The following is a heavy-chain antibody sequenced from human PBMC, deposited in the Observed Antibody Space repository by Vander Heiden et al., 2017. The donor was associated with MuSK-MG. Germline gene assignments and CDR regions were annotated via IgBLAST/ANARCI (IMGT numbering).Heavy chain of an antibody. CDR2: IYYSGTN. D-gene: IGHD3-22*01. CDR3: SIPRDRSAYDAFDL. CDR1: CGSSRSSSYY. J-gene: IGHJ3*01. Sequence: LQLQESGRGRGKPSETLSLTCTVSCGSSRSSSYYWGWIRQPPGKGLEWIGSIYYSGTNYYNPALKSRVTISVDTSKNQLSRKLRSVTAEETAVYYYSIPRDRSAYDAFDLWGQGTMVTVYS. V-gene: IGHV4-39*01.